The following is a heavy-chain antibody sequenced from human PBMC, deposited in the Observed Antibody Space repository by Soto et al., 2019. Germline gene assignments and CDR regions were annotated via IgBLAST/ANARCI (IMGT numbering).Heavy chain of an antibody. CDR3: TTEGAIAAAGFDY. CDR2: IKSKTDGGTT. Sequence: EVQLVESGGGLVKPGGSLRLSCAASGFTFSNAWMSWVRQAPGKGLEWVGRIKSKTDGGTTDYAAPVKGRFTISRDDSKNTLYLQMNSLKTEDTAVYYCTTEGAIAAAGFDYWGQGTLVTVSS. J-gene: IGHJ4*02. V-gene: IGHV3-15*01. D-gene: IGHD6-13*01. CDR1: GFTFSNAW.